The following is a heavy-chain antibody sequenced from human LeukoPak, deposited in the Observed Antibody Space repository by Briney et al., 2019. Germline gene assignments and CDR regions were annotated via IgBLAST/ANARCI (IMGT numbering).Heavy chain of an antibody. D-gene: IGHD3-22*01. CDR3: ARDGPYKIVVVPDY. Sequence: ASVKVSCKASGYTFTSYGITWVRQAPGQGLEWMGWISAYNGNTNYAQKLQGRVTMTTDTSTSTAYMELRSLRSDDTAVYYCARDGPYKIVVVPDYWGQGTLVTVSS. J-gene: IGHJ4*02. CDR2: ISAYNGNT. V-gene: IGHV1-18*01. CDR1: GYTFTSYG.